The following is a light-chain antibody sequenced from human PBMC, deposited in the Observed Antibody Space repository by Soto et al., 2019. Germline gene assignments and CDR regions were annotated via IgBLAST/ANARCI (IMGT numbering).Light chain of an antibody. CDR3: CSYAGSHGRV. CDR2: DVS. CDR1: SSDVGGYNY. J-gene: IGLJ2*01. Sequence: QSALTQPRSVSGSPGQSVTISCTGTSSDVGGYNYVSWYQQHPGKAPKLMIYDVSKRPSGVPDRFSGSKSGNTASLTISGRQAEDEADYYCCSYAGSHGRVFGGGTQLTVL. V-gene: IGLV2-11*01.